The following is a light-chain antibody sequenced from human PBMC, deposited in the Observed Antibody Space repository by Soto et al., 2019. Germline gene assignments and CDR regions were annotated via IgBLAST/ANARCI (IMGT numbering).Light chain of an antibody. CDR2: DAS. J-gene: IGKJ2*01. CDR3: QQSDSTPYT. CDR1: QTISTY. V-gene: IGKV1-39*01. Sequence: IQMTQSPSSLSASVGDRVTITCRASQTISTYLNWYQQKPGKAPRLLIYDASSLLSGVPSRFSGSGSGTDFTLTIASLQPEDFSTYYCQQSDSTPYTFAQGTKVDIK.